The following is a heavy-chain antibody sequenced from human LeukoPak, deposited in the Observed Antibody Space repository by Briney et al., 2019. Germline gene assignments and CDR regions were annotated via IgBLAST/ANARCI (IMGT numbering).Heavy chain of an antibody. CDR3: ARTRDIVVVTAILDY. Sequence: AGGSLRLSCAASGFTFSSYAMHWVRQAPGKGLEWVAVISYDGSNKYYADSVKGRFTISRDNSENTLYLQMNSLRAEDTAVCYCARTRDIVVVTAILDYWGQGTLVTVSS. J-gene: IGHJ4*02. D-gene: IGHD2-21*02. CDR2: ISYDGSNK. CDR1: GFTFSSYA. V-gene: IGHV3-30-3*01.